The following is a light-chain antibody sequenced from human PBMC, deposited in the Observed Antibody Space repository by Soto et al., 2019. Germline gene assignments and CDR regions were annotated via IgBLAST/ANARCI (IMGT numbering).Light chain of an antibody. V-gene: IGKV3-15*01. CDR1: HSVSSN. CDR2: GAS. Sequence: EIVMTQSPGTLSLSPGETATLSCRASHSVSSNYVAWFHQKPGQAPRLLIYGASTRATGIPARFSGSGSGTEFTLTISSLQSEDFGVYYCQQYDTWPRTFGQGTKVDIK. J-gene: IGKJ1*01. CDR3: QQYDTWPRT.